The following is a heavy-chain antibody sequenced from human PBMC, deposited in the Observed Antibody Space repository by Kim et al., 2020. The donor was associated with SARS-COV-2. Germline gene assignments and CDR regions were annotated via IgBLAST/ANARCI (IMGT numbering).Heavy chain of an antibody. CDR3: ARVRRCSGGRCYSYAMDV. CDR2: IYDGDSK. J-gene: IGHJ6*02. Sequence: GGSLRLSCAASGFTVTSNYMSWVRQAPGKGLEWVAVIYDGDSKYYIDSEKGRFTISRDNSKNTLHLQMNSLGAEDTAVYYCARVRRCSGGRCYSYAMDVWGQGTTVTVSS. D-gene: IGHD2-15*01. CDR1: GFTVTSNY. V-gene: IGHV3-53*01.